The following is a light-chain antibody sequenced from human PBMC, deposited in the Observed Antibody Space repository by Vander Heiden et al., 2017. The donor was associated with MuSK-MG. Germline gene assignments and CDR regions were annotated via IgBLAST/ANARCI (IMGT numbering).Light chain of an antibody. CDR3: CSYSRSDAPYV. J-gene: IGLJ1*01. CDR1: GTDVGRYNV. Sequence: QSALTQPASVSGSPGQSITISCTGTGTDVGRYNVVSWYQQHPGKAPKVIIYDVSKRPSGVSSRCSGSKSGDTASLTISGLQTEDEADYYCCSYSRSDAPYVFGTGTKVTVL. V-gene: IGLV2-23*02. CDR2: DVS.